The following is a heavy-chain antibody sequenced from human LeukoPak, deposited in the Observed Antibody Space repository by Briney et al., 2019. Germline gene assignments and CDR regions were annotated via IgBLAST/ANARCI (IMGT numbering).Heavy chain of an antibody. J-gene: IGHJ5*02. CDR2: ISSSGSTI. V-gene: IGHV3-48*01. CDR1: GFTFSTYS. CDR3: AREDGRGAPYDP. D-gene: IGHD1-26*01. Sequence: GGSLRLSCAASGFTFSTYSMNWVRQAPGKGLEWVSFISSSGSTIYYADSVKGRFTISRDNAKNSLYLQMNSLRAEDTAVYYCAREDGRGAPYDPWGQGTLVTVSS.